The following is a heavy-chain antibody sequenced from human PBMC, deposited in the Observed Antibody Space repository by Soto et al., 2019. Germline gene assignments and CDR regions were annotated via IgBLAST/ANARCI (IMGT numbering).Heavy chain of an antibody. Sequence: QGQLVQSGAEVKKPGASVKVSCKASGYTFTRYGISWVRQAPGQGLEWMGWISGYNGDTTYAQKFPGRVTMTIDTSTTTAFMELRSLTSDDTAVYYCAKNGQPPYYYYGLDVWGQGTTVTVSS. CDR2: ISGYNGDT. CDR1: GYTFTRYG. V-gene: IGHV1-18*01. D-gene: IGHD2-8*01. J-gene: IGHJ6*02. CDR3: AKNGQPPYYYYGLDV.